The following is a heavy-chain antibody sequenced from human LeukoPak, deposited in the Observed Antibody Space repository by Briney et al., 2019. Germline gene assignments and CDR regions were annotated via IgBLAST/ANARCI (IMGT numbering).Heavy chain of an antibody. D-gene: IGHD3-10*01. V-gene: IGHV3-23*01. CDR2: ISGSGGST. J-gene: IGHJ4*02. CDR3: TKEGYYGSGSFPDY. Sequence: GRSLRLSCAASGFTFSSYAMSWVRQAPGKGLEWVSAISGSGGSTYYADSVKGRFTISRDNSQNTLSLQMNRLRPDDTGLYYCTKEGYYGSGSFPDYWGQGTLVTVSS. CDR1: GFTFSSYA.